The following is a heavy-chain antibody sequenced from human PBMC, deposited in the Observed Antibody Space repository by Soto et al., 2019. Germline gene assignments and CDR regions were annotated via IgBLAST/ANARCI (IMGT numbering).Heavy chain of an antibody. J-gene: IGHJ5*02. V-gene: IGHV1-69*02. CDR2: ITPTLSIA. D-gene: IGHD6-13*01. CDR3: ARRSGQGSRWYRGFDP. CDR1: GGTFSSSS. Sequence: QVQRVQSGAEVKKPGSSVKVSCKASGGTFSSSSISWVRQAPGQGLEWMGRITPTLSIANYAQKFQGRVTITADKSTSTVYMELSSLRSEDTAVYYCARRSGQGSRWYRGFDPWGQGTLVTVS.